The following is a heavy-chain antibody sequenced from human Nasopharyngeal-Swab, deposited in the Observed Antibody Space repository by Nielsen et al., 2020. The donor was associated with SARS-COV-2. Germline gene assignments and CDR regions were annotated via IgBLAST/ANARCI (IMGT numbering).Heavy chain of an antibody. Sequence: ASVKVSCKASGYTFTGYYMHWVRQAPGQGLEWMGRINPNSGGTNYAQKFQGRVTMTRDTSISTAYVELSRLRSDDTAVYYCARGERVTIFGVVMHDAFDIWGQGTMVTVSS. CDR2: INPNSGGT. J-gene: IGHJ3*02. D-gene: IGHD3-3*01. CDR3: ARGERVTIFGVVMHDAFDI. V-gene: IGHV1-2*06. CDR1: GYTFTGYY.